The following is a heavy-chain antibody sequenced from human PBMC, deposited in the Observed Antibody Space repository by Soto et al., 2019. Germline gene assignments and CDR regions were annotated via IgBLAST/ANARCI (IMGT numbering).Heavy chain of an antibody. Sequence: GGSLRLSCAVSGFTFSSYAMSWVRQAPGKGLEWVSAISGSGGTTYYADSVKGRFTISRDNSKNTLYLQMISLRAEDTALYYCAKDHTLTTFYWFDPWGQGTLVTVTS. CDR3: AKDHTLTTFYWFDP. J-gene: IGHJ5*02. CDR1: GFTFSSYA. D-gene: IGHD4-4*01. CDR2: ISGSGGTT. V-gene: IGHV3-23*01.